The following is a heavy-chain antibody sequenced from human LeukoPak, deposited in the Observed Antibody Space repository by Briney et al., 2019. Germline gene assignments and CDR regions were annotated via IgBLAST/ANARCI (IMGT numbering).Heavy chain of an antibody. J-gene: IGHJ6*02. V-gene: IGHV5-51*01. CDR3: ARHGSYYYGSGSYYYYYYGMDV. Sequence: GESLKISCKGSGYSFSSYWIGWVRQMPGKGLEWMGIINPRDTDTRYSPSFQGQVTISANKSISTAYLQWSSLKASDTAMYYCARHGSYYYGSGSYYYYYYGMDVWGQGTTVTVSS. CDR1: GYSFSSYW. CDR2: INPRDTDT. D-gene: IGHD3-10*01.